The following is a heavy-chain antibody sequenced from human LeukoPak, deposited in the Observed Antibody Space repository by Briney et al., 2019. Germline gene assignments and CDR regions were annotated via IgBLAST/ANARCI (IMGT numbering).Heavy chain of an antibody. D-gene: IGHD3-10*01. CDR3: AREQMVRGAVSGSGRAPYYYYGMDV. Sequence: ASVKVSCKASGYTFTGYYMHWVRQAPGQGLEWMGWINPNSGGTNYAQKFQGRVTMTRDTSISTAYMELSRLRSDDTAVYYCAREQMVRGAVSGSGRAPYYYYGMDVWGQGTTVTVSS. J-gene: IGHJ6*02. V-gene: IGHV1-2*02. CDR2: INPNSGGT. CDR1: GYTFTGYY.